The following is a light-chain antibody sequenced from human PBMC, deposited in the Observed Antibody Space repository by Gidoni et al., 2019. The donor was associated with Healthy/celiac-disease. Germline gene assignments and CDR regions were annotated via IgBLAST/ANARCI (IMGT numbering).Light chain of an antibody. V-gene: IGKV1-6*01. CDR2: AAS. Sequence: SVGDRVTITCRASQGIRNDLGWYQQKPGKAPKLLIYAASSLQSGVPSRFSGSGSGTDFTLTISSLQPEDFATYYCLQDYNYPRSFGQGTKLEIK. CDR1: QGIRND. CDR3: LQDYNYPRS. J-gene: IGKJ2*04.